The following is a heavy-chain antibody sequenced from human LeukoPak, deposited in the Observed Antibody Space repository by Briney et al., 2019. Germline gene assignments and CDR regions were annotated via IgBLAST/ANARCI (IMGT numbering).Heavy chain of an antibody. CDR2: ISSDGYSI. D-gene: IGHD7-27*01. CDR3: AKDLGNWGYFDY. CDR1: GFTFSGYW. J-gene: IGHJ4*02. V-gene: IGHV3-74*01. Sequence: GGSLRLSCAASGFTFSGYWMHWVRQAPGKGLVWVSRISSDGYSISYADSVKGRFTISRDNAKNTLYLQMNSLRAEDTAVYYCAKDLGNWGYFDYWGQGTLVTVSS.